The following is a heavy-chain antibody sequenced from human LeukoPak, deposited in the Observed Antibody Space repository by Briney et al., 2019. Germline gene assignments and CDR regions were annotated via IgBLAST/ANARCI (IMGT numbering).Heavy chain of an antibody. CDR1: GGSISSSSYY. J-gene: IGHJ4*02. Sequence: PSETLSLTCTVSGGSISSSSYYWVWMRQPPGKGLEGIGSIYYSGSTYYNPSLKSRVTISVDTSKNQFSLKLSSVTAADTAVYYCARDLSTYGEIDYWGQGTLVTVSS. CDR2: IYYSGST. CDR3: ARDLSTYGEIDY. D-gene: IGHD3-3*02. V-gene: IGHV4-39*07.